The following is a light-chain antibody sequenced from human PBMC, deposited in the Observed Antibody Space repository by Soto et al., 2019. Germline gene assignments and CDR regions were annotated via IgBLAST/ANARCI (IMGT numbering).Light chain of an antibody. V-gene: IGKV1-5*03. J-gene: IGKJ1*01. CDR3: QHYNSYSEA. CDR1: QTISSW. Sequence: DIQLTQSPYTLSASLGDRVTLTCRASQTISSWLAWYQQKPGKAPKLLIYKASTLKSGVPSRFSGSGSGTEFTLTISSLQPDDFATYYCQHYNSYSEAFGQGTKVDIK. CDR2: KAS.